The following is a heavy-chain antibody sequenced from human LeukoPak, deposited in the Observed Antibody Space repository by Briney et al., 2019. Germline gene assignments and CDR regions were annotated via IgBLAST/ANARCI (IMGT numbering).Heavy chain of an antibody. D-gene: IGHD3-10*01. V-gene: IGHV3-30*03. J-gene: IGHJ6*02. CDR1: GFTFRNYG. CDR2: ISYDGSNK. CDR3: ARAHYYDSGSYGMDV. Sequence: PGRSLRLSCAASGFTFRNYGMHWVRQAPGKGLDWVAVISYDGSNKYYADSVKGRFTISRDNSKNTLYLQMNSLRVEDTAMYFCARAHYYDSGSYGMDVWGQGTTVTVSS.